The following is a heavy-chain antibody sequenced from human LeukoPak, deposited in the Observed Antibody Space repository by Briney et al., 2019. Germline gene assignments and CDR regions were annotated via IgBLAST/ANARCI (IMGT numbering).Heavy chain of an antibody. CDR2: INPSGGST. V-gene: IGHV1-46*01. CDR3: ARDWGCSAAICYENWFYP. D-gene: IGHD2-15*01. J-gene: IGHJ5*02. Sequence: ASVKVSCKASGYTFTSYYMHWVRQAPGQGLEWMGMINPSGGSTSYAQNFHGRLTMSTHTSTSTVYMELSSLTSEDTAVYYCARDWGCSAAICYENWFYPCGQGTLVTASS. CDR1: GYTFTSYY.